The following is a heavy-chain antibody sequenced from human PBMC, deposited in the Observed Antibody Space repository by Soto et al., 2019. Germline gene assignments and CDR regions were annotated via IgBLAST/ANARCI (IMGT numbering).Heavy chain of an antibody. D-gene: IGHD3-3*01. V-gene: IGHV3-30-3*01. CDR2: ISYDGSNK. CDR1: GFTFSSYA. CDR3: ARAHYDFWSGYYKDYYGMDV. Sequence: SLRLSCAASGFTFSSYAMHWVRQAPGKGLEWVAVISYDGSNKYYADSVKGRFTISRDNSKNTLYLQMNSLRAEDTAVYYCARAHYDFWSGYYKDYYGMDVWGQGTTVTVSS. J-gene: IGHJ6*02.